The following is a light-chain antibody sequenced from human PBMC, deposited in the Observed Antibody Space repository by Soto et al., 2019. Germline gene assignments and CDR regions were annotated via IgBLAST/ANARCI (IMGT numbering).Light chain of an antibody. CDR1: RSDVGAYNY. CDR2: EVT. V-gene: IGLV2-14*01. CDR3: SSFTSRLTFF. J-gene: IGLJ1*01. Sequence: QSALTQPASVSGSPGQSIAISCTGTRSDVGAYNYVSWYQQHPGKAPKLMISEVTNRPSGVSDRVSGSKSGNTASLNISGLQAEDEADYYCSSFTSRLTFFFGTGTKVTVL.